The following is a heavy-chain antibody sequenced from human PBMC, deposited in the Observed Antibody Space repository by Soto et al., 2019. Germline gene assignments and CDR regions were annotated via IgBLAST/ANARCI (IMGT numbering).Heavy chain of an antibody. D-gene: IGHD3-3*01. CDR1: GFNFSSYS. CDR2: ISSSSSYI. Sequence: GGSLRLSCAASGFNFSSYSMNWVRQAPGKGLEWVSSISSSSSYIYYADSVKGRFTISRDNAKNSLYLQMNSLRAEDTAVYYCARLAERITIFGVVRYYYYGTDVWGQGTTVTVSS. J-gene: IGHJ6*02. V-gene: IGHV3-21*01. CDR3: ARLAERITIFGVVRYYYYGTDV.